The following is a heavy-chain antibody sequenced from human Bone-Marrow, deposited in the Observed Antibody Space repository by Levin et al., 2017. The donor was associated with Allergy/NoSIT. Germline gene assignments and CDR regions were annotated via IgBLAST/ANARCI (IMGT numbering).Heavy chain of an antibody. CDR1: GFTFSTHS. V-gene: IGHV3-21*01. Sequence: GESLKISCAASGFTFSTHSMNWVRQAPGKGLEWVSAITASGDGTYYADSVKGRFTISRDNGKNSLYLQMNSLRAEDTALYYCASLQYGDYGDDYWGQGTLVTVSS. D-gene: IGHD4-17*01. J-gene: IGHJ4*02. CDR3: ASLQYGDYGDDY. CDR2: ITASGDGT.